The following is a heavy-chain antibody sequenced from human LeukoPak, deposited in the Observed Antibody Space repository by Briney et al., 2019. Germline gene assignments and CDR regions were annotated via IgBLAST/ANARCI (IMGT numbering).Heavy chain of an antibody. D-gene: IGHD1-7*01. CDR2: IIPIFGTA. Sequence: GASVKVSCKASGYTFTGYYMHWVRQAPGQGLEWMGGIIPIFGTANYAQKFQGRVTITADESTSTAYMELSSLRSEDTAVYYCARAIRGGWNYYSYYYYGMDVWGQGTTVTVSS. CDR3: ARAIRGGWNYYSYYYYGMDV. CDR1: GYTFTGYY. J-gene: IGHJ6*02. V-gene: IGHV1-69*13.